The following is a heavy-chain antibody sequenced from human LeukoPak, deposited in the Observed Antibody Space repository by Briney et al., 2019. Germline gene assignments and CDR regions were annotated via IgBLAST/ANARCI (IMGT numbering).Heavy chain of an antibody. CDR2: INHSGST. V-gene: IGHV4-34*01. CDR3: ARVRVVATRDLRFDP. J-gene: IGHJ5*02. Sequence: PSETLSLTCAVSGGSFSGYYWSWIRQPPGKGLEWIGEINHSGSTNYNPSLKSRVTISVDTSKNQFSLKLSSVDAADTAVYYCARVRVVATRDLRFDPWGQGTLVTVSS. CDR1: GGSFSGYY. D-gene: IGHD5-12*01.